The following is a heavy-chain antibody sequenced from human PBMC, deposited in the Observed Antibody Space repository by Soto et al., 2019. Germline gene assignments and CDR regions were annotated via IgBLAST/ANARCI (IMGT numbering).Heavy chain of an antibody. J-gene: IGHJ6*02. CDR2: IYYSGST. CDR3: ARSISVINPPSHYYYGMDV. Sequence: QVQLQESGPGLVKPSQTLSLTCTVSGGSISSGDYYWSWIRQPPGKGLEWIGYIYYSGSTYYNPSLKSRVTMSVDTSKNQFSLKLSSVTAADTAVYYCARSISVINPPSHYYYGMDVWGQGTTVTVSS. D-gene: IGHD2-21*01. CDR1: GGSISSGDYY. V-gene: IGHV4-30-4*01.